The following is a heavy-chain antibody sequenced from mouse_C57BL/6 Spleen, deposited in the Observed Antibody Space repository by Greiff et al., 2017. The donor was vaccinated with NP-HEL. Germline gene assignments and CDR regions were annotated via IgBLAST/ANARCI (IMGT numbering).Heavy chain of an antibody. CDR1: GYTFTSYG. D-gene: IGHD4-1*01. CDR2: IYPRSGNT. V-gene: IGHV1-81*01. CDR3: ARGGTGTGWYFDV. J-gene: IGHJ1*03. Sequence: QVQLKQSGAELARPGASVKLSCKASGYTFTSYGISWVKQRTGQGLEWIGEIYPRSGNTYYNEKFKGKATLTADKSSSTAYMELRSLTSEDSAVYFCARGGTGTGWYFDVWGTGTTVTVSS.